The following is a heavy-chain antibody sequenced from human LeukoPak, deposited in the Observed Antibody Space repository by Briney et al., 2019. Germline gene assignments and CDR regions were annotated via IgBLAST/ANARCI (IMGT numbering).Heavy chain of an antibody. J-gene: IGHJ4*02. V-gene: IGHV3-48*01. CDR2: ISSSSGTI. CDR1: GFTFSSYS. Sequence: PGGSLRLSCAASGFTFSSYSMNWVRQAPGKGLEWVSYISSSSGTIYYADPVKGRFTISRDNAKNSLYLQMNSLRAEDTAVYYCARANYWGQGTLVTVSS. CDR3: ARANY.